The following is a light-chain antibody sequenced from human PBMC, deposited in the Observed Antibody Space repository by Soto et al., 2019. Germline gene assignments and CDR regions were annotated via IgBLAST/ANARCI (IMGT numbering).Light chain of an antibody. J-gene: IGLJ2*01. Sequence: QSVLTQPPSASGTPGQRVTISCSGSSSNIGSNYVYWYQQLPGTAPKLLIYRNNQRPSGVPDRFSGSKSGTSASLAISGLWSEDEADYYCAAWDDSLSRGVFGGGTKVTVL. CDR1: SSNIGSNY. V-gene: IGLV1-47*03. CDR2: RNN. CDR3: AAWDDSLSRGV.